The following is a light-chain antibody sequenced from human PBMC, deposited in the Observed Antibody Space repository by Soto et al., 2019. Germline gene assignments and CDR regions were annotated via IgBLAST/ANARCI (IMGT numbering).Light chain of an antibody. CDR2: GAS. V-gene: IGKV3D-15*01. CDR3: QQYGSSPWT. CDR1: QSVSSN. Sequence: EIVMSQSPATLSVSPGERATLSCRASQSVSSNLAWYQQKPGQAPRLLIYGASTRATGIPARFSGSGSGADFTLTISRLETEDFAVYYCQQYGSSPWTFGQGTKVDI. J-gene: IGKJ1*01.